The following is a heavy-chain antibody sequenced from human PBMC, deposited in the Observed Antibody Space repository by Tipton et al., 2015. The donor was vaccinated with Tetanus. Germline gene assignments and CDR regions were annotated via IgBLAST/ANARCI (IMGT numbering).Heavy chain of an antibody. CDR3: ARGGAARGDYYYYGMDV. CDR2: TYYRSKWYN. J-gene: IGHJ6*02. V-gene: IGHV6-1*01. D-gene: IGHD6-6*01. CDR1: GDSVSSNSAA. Sequence: GLVKPSQTLSLTCAISGDSVSSNSAAWNWIRQSPSRGLEWLGRTYYRSKWYNDYAVSVKSRITINPDTSKNQFSLQLNSVTPEDTAVYYCARGGAARGDYYYYGMDVWGQGTTVTVPS.